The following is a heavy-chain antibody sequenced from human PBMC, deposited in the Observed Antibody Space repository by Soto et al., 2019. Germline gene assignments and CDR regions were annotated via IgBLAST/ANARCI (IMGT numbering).Heavy chain of an antibody. CDR3: VRWDTAMVTFLY. Sequence: EVQLVESGGGLVQPGGSLRLSCAASGFTVSSNYMSWVRQAPGKGLEWVSVIYSGGSTYYADSVKGRFTISRDNSKNTLYLQMNSLRAEDTAVYYCVRWDTAMVTFLYWGQGTLVTVSS. V-gene: IGHV3-66*01. CDR1: GFTVSSNY. J-gene: IGHJ4*02. CDR2: IYSGGST. D-gene: IGHD5-18*01.